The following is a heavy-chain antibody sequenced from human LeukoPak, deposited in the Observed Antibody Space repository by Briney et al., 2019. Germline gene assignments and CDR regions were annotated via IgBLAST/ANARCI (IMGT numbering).Heavy chain of an antibody. J-gene: IGHJ4*02. V-gene: IGHV4-39*07. CDR1: GGSMSSSSYY. D-gene: IGHD4-17*01. Sequence: SETLSLTCTVSGGSMSSSSYYWGWIRQPPGKGLEWIGSIYYSESTYQNPSLKSRVTISVDTSKNQFSLKLSSVTAADTAVYYCARIPTVTFFDYWGQGTLVTVSS. CDR2: IYYSEST. CDR3: ARIPTVTFFDY.